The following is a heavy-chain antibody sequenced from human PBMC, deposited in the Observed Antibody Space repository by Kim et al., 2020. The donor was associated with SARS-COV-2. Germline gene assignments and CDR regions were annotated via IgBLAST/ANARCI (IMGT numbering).Heavy chain of an antibody. J-gene: IGHJ5*02. V-gene: IGHV2-5*01. CDR3: AHYVALSQFDP. Sequence: QPQEKALEMLALIHWHDSKRYSPSLKSRLNITKDTSKNQVVLTMTNMDPVDTATYYCAHYVALSQFDPWGQGTLVTVSS. CDR2: IHWHDSK. D-gene: IGHD3-16*01.